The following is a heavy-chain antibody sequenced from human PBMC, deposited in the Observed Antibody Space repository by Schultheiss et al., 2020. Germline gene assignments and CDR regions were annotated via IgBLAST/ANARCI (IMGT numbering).Heavy chain of an antibody. V-gene: IGHV3-21*01. CDR1: GFTFSGSA. CDR2: ISSSSSYI. Sequence: GGSLRLSCAASGFTFSGSAMHWVRQAPGKGLEWVSSISSSSSYIYYADSVKGRFTISRDNAKNSLYLQMNSLRAEDTAVYYCARDFMSSPYGMDVWGQGTTVTVSS. J-gene: IGHJ6*02. D-gene: IGHD3-16*01. CDR3: ARDFMSSPYGMDV.